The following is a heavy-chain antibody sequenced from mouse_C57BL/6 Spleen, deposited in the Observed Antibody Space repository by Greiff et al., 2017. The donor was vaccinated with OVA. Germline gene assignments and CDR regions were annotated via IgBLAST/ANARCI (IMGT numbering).Heavy chain of an antibody. V-gene: IGHV1-64*01. CDR2: IHPNSGST. CDR3: AREGDGFTTCCAY. J-gene: IGHJ3*01. D-gene: IGHD2-3*01. Sequence: VQLQQPGAELVKPGASVKLSCKASGYTFTSYWMHWVKQTPGQGLEWIGMIHPNSGSTNYNEKFKSKATLTVDKSSSTAYMQLSSLTSEDSAVYYGAREGDGFTTCCAYWGQGTLVTVSA. CDR1: GYTFTSYW.